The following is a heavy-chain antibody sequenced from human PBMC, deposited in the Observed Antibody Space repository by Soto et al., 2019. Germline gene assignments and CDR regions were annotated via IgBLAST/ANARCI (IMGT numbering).Heavy chain of an antibody. CDR3: AREVGYYDSSGYWFDP. J-gene: IGHJ5*02. Sequence: VASVKVSCKASGYTFTSYGISWVRQAPGQGLEWMGWISAYNGNTNYAQKLQGRVTMTTGTSTSTAYMELRSLRSDDTAVYYCAREVGYYDSSGYWFDPWGQGTLVTVSS. CDR2: ISAYNGNT. V-gene: IGHV1-18*01. CDR1: GYTFTSYG. D-gene: IGHD3-22*01.